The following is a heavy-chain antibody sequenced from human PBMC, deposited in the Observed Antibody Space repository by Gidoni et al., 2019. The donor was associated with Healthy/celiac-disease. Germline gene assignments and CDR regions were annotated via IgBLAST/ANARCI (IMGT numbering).Heavy chain of an antibody. J-gene: IGHJ6*03. V-gene: IGHV3-74*01. CDR3: ARAPIGVEWSYYYYYMDV. CDR2: INSDGSST. Sequence: SSYWMHWVRQAPGKGLVWVSRINSDGSSTSYAESVKGRFTISRDNAKNTLYLQMNSLRAEDTAVYYCARAPIGVEWSYYYYYMDVWGKGTTVTVSS. D-gene: IGHD3-3*01. CDR1: SSYW.